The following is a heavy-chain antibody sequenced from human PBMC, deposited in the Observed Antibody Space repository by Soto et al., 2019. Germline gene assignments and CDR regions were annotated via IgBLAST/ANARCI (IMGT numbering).Heavy chain of an antibody. V-gene: IGHV4-34*01. CDR3: ARGPLSEVRGFAFDI. D-gene: IGHD3-10*01. Sequence: SEALSLTCAVYGGSFSGYYWSWIRQPPGKGLEWIGEINHSGSTNYNPSLKSRVTISVDTSKNQFSLKLSSVTAADTAVYYCARGPLSEVRGFAFDIWGQGTMVTVSS. J-gene: IGHJ3*02. CDR1: GGSFSGYY. CDR2: INHSGST.